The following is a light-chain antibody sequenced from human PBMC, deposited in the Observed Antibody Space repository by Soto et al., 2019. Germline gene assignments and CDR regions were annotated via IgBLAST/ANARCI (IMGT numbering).Light chain of an antibody. CDR2: LNSDGSH. CDR3: QTWSTDIRV. Sequence: QYVLTQPPSASASLGASVKLTCTLSSGHNSYAIAWHQQQPEKGPRYLMKLNSDGSHSKGDGIPDRFSGSSSGAERYLPVSSLRSEDEADYYCQTWSTDIRVFGGGTKVTVL. J-gene: IGLJ3*02. CDR1: SGHNSYA. V-gene: IGLV4-69*01.